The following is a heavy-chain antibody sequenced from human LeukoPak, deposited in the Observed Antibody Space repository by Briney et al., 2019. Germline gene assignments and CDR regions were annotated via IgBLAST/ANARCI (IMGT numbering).Heavy chain of an antibody. J-gene: IGHJ4*02. CDR3: ARHVGSISGYGLVY. D-gene: IGHD5-12*01. Sequence: SGTLSLTCAVSGGSISSSNWWSWVRQPPGKGLEWIGEIYHSGSTNYHPSLKSRVTISVDTSKNQFSLKLSSVTAADTAVYYCARHVGSISGYGLVYWGQGTLVTVSS. V-gene: IGHV4-4*02. CDR2: IYHSGST. CDR1: GGSISSSNW.